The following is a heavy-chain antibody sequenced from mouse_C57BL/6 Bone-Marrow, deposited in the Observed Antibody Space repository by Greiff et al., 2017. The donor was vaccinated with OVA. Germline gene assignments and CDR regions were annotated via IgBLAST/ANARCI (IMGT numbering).Heavy chain of an antibody. D-gene: IGHD1-1*01. V-gene: IGHV1-26*01. CDR2: INPNNGGT. Sequence: EVQLQQSGPELVKPGASVKISCKASGYTFTDYYMNWVKQSHGKSLEWIGDINPNNGGTSYNQKFKGKATLTVDKSSSTAYMELRSLTSEDSAVYYCARYDYYYGSSYVWYFDVWGTGTTVTVSS. CDR3: ARYDYYYGSSYVWYFDV. CDR1: GYTFTDYY. J-gene: IGHJ1*03.